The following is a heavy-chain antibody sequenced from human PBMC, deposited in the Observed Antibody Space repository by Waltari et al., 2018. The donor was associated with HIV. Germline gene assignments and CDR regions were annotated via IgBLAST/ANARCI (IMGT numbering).Heavy chain of an antibody. V-gene: IGHV1-2*02. J-gene: IGHJ4*02. CDR2: VNPTMGNT. CDR1: GYTFTDYY. D-gene: IGHD3-22*01. CDR3: ARDLIFYYDTSDYYPFDY. Sequence: QVQLVQSGAEVKKTGASVKVSCKASGYTFTDYYMHWVRQDPGQGLEWLGCVNPTMGNTIYAQNLQGRVSMTRDTSIRTAYMELSRLGSDDTAVYYCARDLIFYYDTSDYYPFDYWGQGTLVTVSS.